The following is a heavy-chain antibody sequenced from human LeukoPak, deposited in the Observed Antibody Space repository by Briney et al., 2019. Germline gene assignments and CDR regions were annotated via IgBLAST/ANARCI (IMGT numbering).Heavy chain of an antibody. CDR3: ARGDVGYCSSSSCSPLDH. Sequence: GRSLRLSCAASGFTFSSYGMHWVRQAPGKGLEWVAVIWYEGSNKYYADSVKGRFAISRDNSKNTLYLRMNSLRAEDTAVYYCARGDVGYCSSSSCSPLDHWGQGTLVTVSS. CDR2: IWYEGSNK. V-gene: IGHV3-33*01. J-gene: IGHJ4*02. CDR1: GFTFSSYG. D-gene: IGHD2-2*01.